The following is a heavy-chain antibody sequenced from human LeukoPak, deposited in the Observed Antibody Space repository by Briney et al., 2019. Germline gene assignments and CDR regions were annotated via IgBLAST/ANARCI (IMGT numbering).Heavy chain of an antibody. V-gene: IGHV4-34*01. CDR3: ARGQAKADY. J-gene: IGHJ4*02. CDR2: INHSGST. Sequence: PSETPSLTCAVYGGSFSGYYWSWIRQPPGKGLEWIGEINHSGSTNYNPSLKSRVTISVDTSKNQFSLKLSSVTAADTAVYYCARGQAKADYWGQGTLVTVSS. CDR1: GGSFSGYY.